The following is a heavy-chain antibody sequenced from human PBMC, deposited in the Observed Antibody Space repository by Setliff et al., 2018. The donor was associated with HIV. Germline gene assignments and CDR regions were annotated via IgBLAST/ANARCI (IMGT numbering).Heavy chain of an antibody. V-gene: IGHV1-69*05. D-gene: IGHD1-1*01. CDR2: IIPIFGTA. J-gene: IGHJ4*02. Sequence: SVKVSCKASGYTFSNYAISWVRQAPGQGLEWMGGIIPIFGTASHAQKFQGRVTITTDESTSTAYMELSSLRFEDTAMYYCARPSVRMARNWYDFGYWGQGTLVTVSS. CDR1: GYTFSNYA. CDR3: ARPSVRMARNWYDFGY.